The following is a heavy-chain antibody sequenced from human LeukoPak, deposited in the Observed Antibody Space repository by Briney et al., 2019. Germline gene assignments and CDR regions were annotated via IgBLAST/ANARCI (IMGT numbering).Heavy chain of an antibody. Sequence: GGSLRLSCAASGFTFSSYAMSWVRQAPGKGLEWVSAISGSGGSTYYADSVKGRFTISRDNAKNSLYLQMNSLRAEDTALYYCAKAAKAMVRGVIPLDFDYWGQGTLVTVSS. CDR3: AKAAKAMVRGVIPLDFDY. CDR2: ISGSGGST. CDR1: GFTFSSYA. J-gene: IGHJ4*02. V-gene: IGHV3-23*01. D-gene: IGHD3-10*01.